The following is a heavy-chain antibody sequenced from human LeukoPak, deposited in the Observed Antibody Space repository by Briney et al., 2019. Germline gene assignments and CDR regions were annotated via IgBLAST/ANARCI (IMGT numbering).Heavy chain of an antibody. CDR3: ARDHVGMITFGGVHGY. D-gene: IGHD3-16*01. Sequence: NTSETLSLTCTVSGGSISSSSYYWGWIRQPPGKGLEWIGSIYYSGSTYYNPSLKSRVTISVDTSKNQFSLKLSSVTAADTAVYYCARDHVGMITFGGVHGYWGQGTLVTVSS. CDR1: GGSISSSSYY. CDR2: IYYSGST. J-gene: IGHJ4*02. V-gene: IGHV4-39*02.